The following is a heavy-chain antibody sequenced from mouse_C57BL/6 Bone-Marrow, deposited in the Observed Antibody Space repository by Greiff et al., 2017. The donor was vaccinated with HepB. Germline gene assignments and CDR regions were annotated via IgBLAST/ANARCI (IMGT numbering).Heavy chain of an antibody. CDR1: GFTFSDYG. J-gene: IGHJ1*03. D-gene: IGHD1-1*01. CDR2: ISSGSSTI. V-gene: IGHV5-17*01. CDR3: ARGASTVVATDFDV. Sequence: EVKLVESGGGLVKPGGSLKLSCAASGFTFSDYGMHWVRQAPEKGLEWVAYISSGSSTIYYADTVKGRFTISRDNAKNTLFLQMTSLRSEDTAMYYCARGASTVVATDFDVWGTGTTVTVSS.